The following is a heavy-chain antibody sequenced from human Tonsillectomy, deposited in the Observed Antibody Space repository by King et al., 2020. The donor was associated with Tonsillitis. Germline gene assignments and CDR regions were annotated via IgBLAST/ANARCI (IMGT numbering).Heavy chain of an antibody. Sequence: VQLVESGGGLVQPGGSLRLSCAASGFTFSNYWIHWVRQAPGKGLVWVSRINSDGSDTTYADSAKGRFTISRDNAKNTLYLQMNSLRVEDTAVYYCARLIHYDILTGHYPDMDVWGKGTTVTVSS. D-gene: IGHD3-9*01. CDR2: INSDGSDT. CDR1: GFTFSNYW. CDR3: ARLIHYDILTGHYPDMDV. J-gene: IGHJ6*03. V-gene: IGHV3-74*01.